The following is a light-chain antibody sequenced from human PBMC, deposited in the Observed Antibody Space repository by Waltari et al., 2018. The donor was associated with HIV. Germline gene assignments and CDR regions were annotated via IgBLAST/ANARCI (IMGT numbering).Light chain of an antibody. CDR3: QQTYSTPPYT. Sequence: DIQLTTSPSSLSASVGDRVTITCRSSKNVANYVNWYQQKVGEAPKPLVFAATTLPSGVPSRFSASGSWTEFTLTIASLQPEDFAMYFCQQTYSTPPYTFGQGTK. CDR2: AAT. CDR1: KNVANY. V-gene: IGKV1-39*01. J-gene: IGKJ2*01.